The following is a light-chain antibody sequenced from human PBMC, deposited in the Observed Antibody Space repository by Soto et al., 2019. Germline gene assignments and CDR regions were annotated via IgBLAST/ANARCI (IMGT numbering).Light chain of an antibody. CDR1: SSDVGSYNL. V-gene: IGLV2-23*01. CDR3: CSYAGSPVV. J-gene: IGLJ2*01. CDR2: EGS. Sequence: QSALTQPASVSGSPGQSITISCTGTSSDVGSYNLVSWYQQHPGKAPKLMIYEGSKRHSGVSNRFSGSKSGNTASLTIAGLQAEDGSDYYCCSYAGSPVVFGAGTKLTVL.